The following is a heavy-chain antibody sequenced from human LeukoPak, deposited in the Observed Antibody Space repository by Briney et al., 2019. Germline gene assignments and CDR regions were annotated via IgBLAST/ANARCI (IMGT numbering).Heavy chain of an antibody. J-gene: IGHJ6*03. Sequence: GGSLRLSCAASGFTFSSYSMNWVRQAPGKGLEWVSSISSSSSYIYYADSVKGRSTISRDNAKNSLYLQMNSLRAEDTAVYYCARDRKDSSSWYDAYYYYYMDVWGKGTTVTVSS. V-gene: IGHV3-21*01. CDR3: ARDRKDSSSWYDAYYYYYMDV. CDR1: GFTFSSYS. D-gene: IGHD6-13*01. CDR2: ISSSSSYI.